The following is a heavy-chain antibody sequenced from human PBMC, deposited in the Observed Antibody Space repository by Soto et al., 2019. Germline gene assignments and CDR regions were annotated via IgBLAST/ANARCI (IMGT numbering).Heavy chain of an antibody. D-gene: IGHD3-22*01. V-gene: IGHV3-72*01. CDR1: GSTLSDHY. CDR3: VKATYFSDSSGYTRCLDF. Sequence: PGGTLRLSCAGSGSTLSDHYFAWVRQAPGKGLEWVGCYSDKHHGYSTAYAASVNGRFTTSRDESHNSAFLQMNSLKTEDTAVYYCVKATYFSDSSGYTRCLDFWGQGTLVTVSS. J-gene: IGHJ4*02. CDR2: YSDKHHGYST.